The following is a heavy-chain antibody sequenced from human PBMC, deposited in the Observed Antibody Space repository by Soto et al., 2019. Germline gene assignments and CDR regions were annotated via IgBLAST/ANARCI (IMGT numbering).Heavy chain of an antibody. CDR2: IYYSGST. V-gene: IGHV4-31*03. Sequence: QVQLQESGPGLVKPSQTLSLTCTVSGGSISSGGYYWSWIRQHPGKGLEWIGYIYYSGSTYYNPSHNRRITISVATAEHQFSRELSSVTAADTAVDYCASSPPSGTDYWGQGTLVTVSS. CDR3: ASSPPSGTDY. CDR1: GGSISSGGYY. D-gene: IGHD1-26*01. J-gene: IGHJ4*02.